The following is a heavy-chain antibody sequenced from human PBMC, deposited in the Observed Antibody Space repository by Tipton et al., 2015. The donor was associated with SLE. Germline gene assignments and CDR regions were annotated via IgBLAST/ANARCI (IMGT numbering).Heavy chain of an antibody. CDR2: INPNNGDT. J-gene: IGHJ4*01. Sequence: QSGAEVKKPGASVKVSCKASAYTLTGYYFHWVRQAPGQGLEWMGWINPNNGDTKYAQKFQGRATMTGDTSISTAYMELRRLKSDDTAVYFCARDYYDPSESTVEDNWGQGTLVTVSS. CDR3: ARDYYDPSESTVEDN. CDR1: AYTLTGYY. V-gene: IGHV1-2*02. D-gene: IGHD3-22*01.